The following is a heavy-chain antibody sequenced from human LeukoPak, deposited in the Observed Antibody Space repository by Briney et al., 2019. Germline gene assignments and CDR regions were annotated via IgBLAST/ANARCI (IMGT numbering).Heavy chain of an antibody. J-gene: IGHJ4*02. CDR3: ARDLSYGGNLVDY. CDR1: GFTFSSYG. V-gene: IGHV3-33*01. Sequence: GGSLRLSCAASGFTFSSYGMHWVRQAPGRGLEWVAVIWYDGSNKYYADSVKGRFTISRDNSKNTLYLQMNSLRAEDTAVYYCARDLSYGGNLVDYWGQGTLVTVSS. D-gene: IGHD4-23*01. CDR2: IWYDGSNK.